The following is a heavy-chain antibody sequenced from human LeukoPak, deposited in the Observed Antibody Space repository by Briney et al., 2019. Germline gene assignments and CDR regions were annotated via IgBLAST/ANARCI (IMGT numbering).Heavy chain of an antibody. V-gene: IGHV4-59*01. J-gene: IGHJ4*02. CDR1: GGSISSYY. Sequence: SETLSLTCTVSGGSISSYYWSWIRQPPGKGLEWIEYIYYSGSTNYNPSLKSRVTISVDTSKNQFSLRLSSVTAADTAVYYCARVGSSWVFDYWGQGTLVTVSS. CDR3: ARVGSSWVFDY. D-gene: IGHD6-13*01. CDR2: IYYSGST.